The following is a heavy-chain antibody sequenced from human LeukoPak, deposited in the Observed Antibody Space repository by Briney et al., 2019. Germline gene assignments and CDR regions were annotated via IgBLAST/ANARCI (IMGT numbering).Heavy chain of an antibody. CDR1: GFTFSNYW. V-gene: IGHV3-74*01. Sequence: GGSLRLSCAASGFTFSNYWMHWVRQAPGKGLVWVSRINSDGSNTNYADSVKGRFTISRDNAKNSVYLQMNSLRVEDTALYYCTRMGNFLQGDAFDIWGQGTLVTVSS. CDR3: TRMGNFLQGDAFDI. D-gene: IGHD1-7*01. J-gene: IGHJ3*02. CDR2: INSDGSNT.